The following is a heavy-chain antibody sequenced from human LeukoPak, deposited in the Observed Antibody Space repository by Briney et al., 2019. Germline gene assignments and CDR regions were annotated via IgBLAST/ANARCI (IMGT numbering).Heavy chain of an antibody. CDR1: GGSISSYY. J-gene: IGHJ4*02. D-gene: IGHD6-13*01. V-gene: IGHV4-59*01. Sequence: SETLSLTCTVSGGSISSYYWSWIRQPPGKGLEWIGYIYYSGSTNYNPSLKSRVTISVDTSKNQFSLKLSSVTAADTAVYYCARYSFSWSTHDSWGQGTLVTVSS. CDR3: ARYSFSWSTHDS. CDR2: IYYSGST.